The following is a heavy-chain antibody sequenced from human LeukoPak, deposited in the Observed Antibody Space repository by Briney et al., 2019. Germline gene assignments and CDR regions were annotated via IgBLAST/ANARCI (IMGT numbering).Heavy chain of an antibody. CDR3: ARGAYSSSSVWLFDI. V-gene: IGHV1-8*03. J-gene: IGHJ3*02. CDR2: MNPNSGNT. D-gene: IGHD6-6*01. CDR1: GYTFTSYD. Sequence: ASVKVSCKASGYTFTSYDINWVRQATGQGREWMGWMNPNSGNTGYAQKFQGRVTITRNTSISTAYMELSSLRSEDTAVYYCARGAYSSSSVWLFDIWGQGTMVTVSS.